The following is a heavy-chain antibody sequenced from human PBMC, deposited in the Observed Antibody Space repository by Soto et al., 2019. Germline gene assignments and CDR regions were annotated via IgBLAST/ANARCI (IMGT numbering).Heavy chain of an antibody. J-gene: IGHJ5*02. V-gene: IGHV4-31*03. CDR2: IYYSGST. CDR1: GGSISSGGYY. CDR3: ARDGPLSDVGAGDANVVVTA. D-gene: IGHD2-21*02. Sequence: QVQLQESGPGLVKPSQTLSLTCTVSGGSISSGGYYWSWIRQHPGKGLEWIGYIYYSGSTYYNPSLKSRVTISADTSKNQFSLKLSSVTAADTAVYYCARDGPLSDVGAGDANVVVTAWGQGTLVTVSS.